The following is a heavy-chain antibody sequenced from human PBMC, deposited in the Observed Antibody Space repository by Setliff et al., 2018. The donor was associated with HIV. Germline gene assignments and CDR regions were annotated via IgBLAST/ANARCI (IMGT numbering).Heavy chain of an antibody. V-gene: IGHV1-8*02. CDR2: MNPKSGNT. CDR3: ARETQTNSGSYLA. J-gene: IGHJ4*02. CDR1: GYTFTSYD. Sequence: ASVKVSCKASGYTFTSYDFNWVRQATGQGLEWMGWMNPKSGNTGYAQKFQGRVIMTRSTSKTTAYMELSSLRSQDTAVYYCARETQTNSGSYLAWGQGTLVTVSS. D-gene: IGHD3-10*01.